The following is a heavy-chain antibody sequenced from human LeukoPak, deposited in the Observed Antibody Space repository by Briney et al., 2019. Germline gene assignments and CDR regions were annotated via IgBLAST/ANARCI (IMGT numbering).Heavy chain of an antibody. CDR1: GGSVSSGSYY. Sequence: PSETLSLTCTVSGGSVSSGSYYWSWIRQPPGKGLEWIGYIYYSGSTNYNPSLKSRVTISVDTSKNQFSLKLSSMTAADTAVYYCARDSNQLREAFDIWGQGTMVTVSS. J-gene: IGHJ3*02. CDR3: ARDSNQLREAFDI. V-gene: IGHV4-61*01. D-gene: IGHD2-2*01. CDR2: IYYSGST.